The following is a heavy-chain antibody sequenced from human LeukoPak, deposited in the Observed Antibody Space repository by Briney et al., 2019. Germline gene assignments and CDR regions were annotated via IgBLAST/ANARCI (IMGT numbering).Heavy chain of an antibody. Sequence: GGSLRLSCVGSGFSFTTYWMTWVRQAPGKGLEWVANIMQDGGEKNYVDSVKGRFTISRDNAKNSLFLQMNSLRPEDTAVYYCAREVYSTSRPADAFDIWGQGTVVTVAS. CDR3: AREVYSTSRPADAFDI. CDR2: IMQDGGEK. V-gene: IGHV3-7*01. J-gene: IGHJ3*02. D-gene: IGHD6-13*01. CDR1: GFSFTTYW.